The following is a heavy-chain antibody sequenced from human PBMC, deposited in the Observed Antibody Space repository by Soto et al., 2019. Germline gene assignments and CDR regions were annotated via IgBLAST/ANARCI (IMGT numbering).Heavy chain of an antibody. Sequence: QVQLVESGGGVVQPGRSLRLSCAASGFTFSDSAMHWVRQAPGKGLEWAAVISNDGSDKYYADSVKGRFTISRDDSKNTLYLQRNSLRAEDTAVYYCARGGWEPTTVIDYWGQGTLVTVSS. CDR3: ARGGWEPTTVIDY. CDR1: GFTFSDSA. CDR2: ISNDGSDK. D-gene: IGHD4-17*01. J-gene: IGHJ4*02. V-gene: IGHV3-30-3*01.